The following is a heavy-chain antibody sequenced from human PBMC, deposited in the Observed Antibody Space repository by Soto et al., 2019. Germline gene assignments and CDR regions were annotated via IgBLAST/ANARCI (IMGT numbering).Heavy chain of an antibody. D-gene: IGHD1-26*01. J-gene: IGHJ4*02. CDR3: ARGTTLHFDY. CDR2: IYYSGST. V-gene: IGHV4-30-4*01. CDR1: GGSISSCDYY. Sequence: SETLSLTCTVSGGSISSCDYYWSWIRQPPGKGLEWIGYIYYSGSTYYNPSLKSRVTISVDTSKNQFSLKLSSVTAADTAVYYCARGTTLHFDYWGQGTLVTVSS.